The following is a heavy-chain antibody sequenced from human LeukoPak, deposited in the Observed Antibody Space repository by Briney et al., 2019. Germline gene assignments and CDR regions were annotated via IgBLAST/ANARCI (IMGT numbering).Heavy chain of an antibody. J-gene: IGHJ4*02. D-gene: IGHD2-2*01. Sequence: GGSLRLSCAASGFTFSSYSMNWVRQAPGKGLEWISYISSSSSTIYYADSVKGRFTISRDNAKNSLYLQMNSLKAEDKAVYYCARGTYCISTSCLDYWGQGTLVTVSS. CDR1: GFTFSSYS. CDR2: ISSSSSTI. CDR3: ARGTYCISTSCLDY. V-gene: IGHV3-48*01.